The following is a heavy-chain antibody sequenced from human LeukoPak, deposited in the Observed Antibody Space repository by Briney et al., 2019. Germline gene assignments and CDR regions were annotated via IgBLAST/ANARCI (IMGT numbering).Heavy chain of an antibody. Sequence: KPGGSLRLSCAASGVAFSSYNMNWVRQAPGKGLEWVSIICSSGSFMYYADSVKGRFTIYRDNAKNSLYLQMNSLRAEDTAIYYCARVCGSGSGSMASDIWGQGTMVTVSS. V-gene: IGHV3-21*01. J-gene: IGHJ3*02. CDR3: ARVCGSGSGSMASDI. D-gene: IGHD2-15*01. CDR1: GVAFSSYN. CDR2: ICSSGSFM.